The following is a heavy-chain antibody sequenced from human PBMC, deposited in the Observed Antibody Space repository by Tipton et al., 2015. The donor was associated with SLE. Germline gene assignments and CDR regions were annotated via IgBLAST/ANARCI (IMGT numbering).Heavy chain of an antibody. CDR2: IKQSGTET. D-gene: IGHD7-27*01. CDR1: GFSFRSYW. J-gene: IGHJ4*02. CDR3: ARVTTNWGRGGGYYLDL. V-gene: IGHV3-7*01. Sequence: SLRLSCVVSGFSFRSYWMSWVRQAPGKGLEWVANIKQSGTETDYVGSVRGRFTISRDNAKNSLYLQMNSLRGEDTAVYFCARVTTNWGRGGGYYLDLWGQGTLVTVSS.